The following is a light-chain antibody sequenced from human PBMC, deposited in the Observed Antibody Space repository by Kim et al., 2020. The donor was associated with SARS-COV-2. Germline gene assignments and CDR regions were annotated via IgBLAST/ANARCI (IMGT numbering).Light chain of an antibody. J-gene: IGKJ2*01. V-gene: IGKV1-5*03. CDR2: LAS. Sequence: DIQMTQYPSTLSASVGDRVTITCRASQDISTWLAWYQQKPGRAPKLLLYLASSLESGVPSRFSGSGSGAGFTLTISSLQPDDFATYYCQHYSRFPYTFGQGTKVEIK. CDR1: QDISTW. CDR3: QHYSRFPYT.